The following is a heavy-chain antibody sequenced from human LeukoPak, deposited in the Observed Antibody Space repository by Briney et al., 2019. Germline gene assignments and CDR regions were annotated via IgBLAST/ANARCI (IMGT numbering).Heavy chain of an antibody. CDR1: GYTFTTYD. CDR2: LNPNSGNT. CDR3: ARGGADGSGSYYIDY. D-gene: IGHD3-10*01. V-gene: IGHV1-8*03. Sequence: ASVKVSCKASGYTFTTYDINWVRQATGQGLQWMGWLNPNSGNTGYAQKFQGRITITRNTSISTVYMELSSLRSEDTAVYYCARGGADGSGSYYIDYWGQGTLVTVSS. J-gene: IGHJ4*02.